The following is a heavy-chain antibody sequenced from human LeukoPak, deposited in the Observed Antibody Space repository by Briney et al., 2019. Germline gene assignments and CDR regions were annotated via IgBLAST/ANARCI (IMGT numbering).Heavy chain of an antibody. V-gene: IGHV4-31*03. J-gene: IGHJ3*02. Sequence: SETLSLTCTVSGGSISSGGYYWSWIRQHPGKGLEWIGYIYYSGSTYYNPSLKSRVTISVDTSKNQFSLKLSSVTAADTAVYYCARGGSVAASSDAFDIWGQGTMVTVSS. CDR3: ARGGSVAASSDAFDI. D-gene: IGHD6-19*01. CDR1: GGSISSGGYY. CDR2: IYYSGST.